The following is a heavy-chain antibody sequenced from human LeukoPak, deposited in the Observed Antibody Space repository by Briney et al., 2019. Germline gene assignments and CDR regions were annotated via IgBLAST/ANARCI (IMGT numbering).Heavy chain of an antibody. CDR1: GFTFSSYW. D-gene: IGHD3-3*01. Sequence: GGSLRLSCAASGFTFSSYWMSWVRQAPGKGLEWVANIKQDGSEKYYVDSVKGRFTISRDNAKNSLYLQMNSLRAEDTAVYYCARRTRPYDFWSGYYMDVWGKGTTVTVSS. V-gene: IGHV3-7*01. CDR3: ARRTRPYDFWSGYYMDV. CDR2: IKQDGSEK. J-gene: IGHJ6*03.